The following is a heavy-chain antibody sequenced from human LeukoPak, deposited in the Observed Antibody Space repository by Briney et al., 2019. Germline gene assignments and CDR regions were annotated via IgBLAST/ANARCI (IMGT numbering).Heavy chain of an antibody. CDR1: GFTFSSYG. J-gene: IGHJ4*02. V-gene: IGHV3-21*01. D-gene: IGHD2-15*01. Sequence: GGSLRLSCAASGFTFSSYGMHWVRQAPGKGLEWVSSISSSSSYIYYADSVKGRFTISRDNAKNSLYLQMNSLRAEGTAVYYCARGGYCSGGSCKYYFDYWGQGTLVTVSS. CDR2: ISSSSSYI. CDR3: ARGGYCSGGSCKYYFDY.